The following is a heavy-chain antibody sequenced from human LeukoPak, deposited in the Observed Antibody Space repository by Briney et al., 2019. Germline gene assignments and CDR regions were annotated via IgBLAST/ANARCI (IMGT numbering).Heavy chain of an antibody. CDR1: GFTFSSYA. CDR3: AKVGLFRYSSSWYLDY. J-gene: IGHJ4*02. CDR2: ISGSGGST. V-gene: IGHV3-23*01. D-gene: IGHD6-13*01. Sequence: GGSLRLSCAASGFTFSSYAMSWVRQAPGKGLEWVSAISGSGGSTYYADSVKGRFTISRDNSKNTLYLQMNSLRAEDTAVYYCAKVGLFRYSSSWYLDYWGQGTLVTVSS.